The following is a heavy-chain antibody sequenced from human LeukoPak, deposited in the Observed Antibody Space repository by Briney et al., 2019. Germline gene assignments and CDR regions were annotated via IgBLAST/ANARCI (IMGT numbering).Heavy chain of an antibody. V-gene: IGHV3-48*03. D-gene: IGHD1-14*01. J-gene: IGHJ4*02. Sequence: PGGSLRLSCAASGFTFSSYEMNWVRQAPGKGLEWVSYISNTGSTIYYADSVKGRFTISRDNAKNSLFLQVNSLRAEDTAICYCARQTSRKNFDYWGQGTLVTVSS. CDR1: GFTFSSYE. CDR3: ARQTSRKNFDY. CDR2: ISNTGSTI.